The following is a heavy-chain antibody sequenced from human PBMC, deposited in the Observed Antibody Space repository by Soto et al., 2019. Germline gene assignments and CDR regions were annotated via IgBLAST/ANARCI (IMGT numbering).Heavy chain of an antibody. CDR3: ARRGQEGPGLAH. Sequence: EVQLVESGGNLIQPGGSLRLSCAASGFTFSSYWMHWVRQAPGKGLVWVSRINSDGSSTSYVDSVKGRFTISRDNAKNTLYSQMNSLSVEDTAVYYCARRGQEGPGLAHWGQGTLVTVSS. J-gene: IGHJ5*02. CDR2: INSDGSST. CDR1: GFTFSSYW. V-gene: IGHV3-74*01.